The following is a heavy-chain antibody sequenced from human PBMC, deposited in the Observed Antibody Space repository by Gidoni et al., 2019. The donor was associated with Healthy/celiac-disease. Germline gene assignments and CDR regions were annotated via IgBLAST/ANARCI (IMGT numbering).Heavy chain of an antibody. CDR2: IYYSGST. Sequence: QVQLLESGPGLVKLSATLSLTCIVSGGSVSSGSYYWSWIRQPPGKGPEWIGYIYYSGSTNYDPSHKIRVTIAVDTSKNQFSLKLSSVTAADTAVYYCARSITPYSSSWYAYWYCDLWGRGTLVTVSS. J-gene: IGHJ2*01. CDR1: GGSVSSGSYY. D-gene: IGHD6-13*01. V-gene: IGHV4-61*01. CDR3: ARSITPYSSSWYAYWYCDL.